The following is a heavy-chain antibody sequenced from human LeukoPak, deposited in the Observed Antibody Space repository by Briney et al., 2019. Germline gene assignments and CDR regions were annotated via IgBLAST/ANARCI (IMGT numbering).Heavy chain of an antibody. V-gene: IGHV4-59*08. Sequence: SETLSLTCTVSGGSISSYYWSWIRQPPGKGLEWIGYIYYSGSTNYNPSLKSRVTISVDTSKNQFSLKLSSVTAADTAVYYCARTAPGLDFFGYWGQGTLVTVSS. CDR1: GGSISSYY. CDR2: IYYSGST. D-gene: IGHD2/OR15-2a*01. CDR3: ARTAPGLDFFGY. J-gene: IGHJ4*02.